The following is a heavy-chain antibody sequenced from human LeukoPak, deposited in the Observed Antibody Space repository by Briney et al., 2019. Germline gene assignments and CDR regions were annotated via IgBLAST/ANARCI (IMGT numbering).Heavy chain of an antibody. V-gene: IGHV3-15*01. CDR3: TADVPTMVAQIDY. Sequence: PGGSLRLSCAASGFTFSNAWMSWVRQAPGKGLEWVGRIKSKSAGGTTEYAAPVKGRFTISRDDSKDTLFLQMNSLKTEDTAMYYCTADVPTMVAQIDYWGQGTRVTVSS. CDR1: GFTFSNAW. CDR2: IKSKSAGGTT. D-gene: IGHD4/OR15-4a*01. J-gene: IGHJ4*02.